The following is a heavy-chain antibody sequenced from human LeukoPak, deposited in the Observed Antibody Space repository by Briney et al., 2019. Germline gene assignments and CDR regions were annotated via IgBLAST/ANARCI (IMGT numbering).Heavy chain of an antibody. CDR2: IIPMFGVA. CDR3: ARDSPTNYYDAG. V-gene: IGHV1-69*10. Sequence: SVKVSCKTSGYTFTGYYIHWVRQAPGQGLEWMGGIIPMFGVANYAQKFQGRVTITADKSTSIAYMELSSLRSEDTAVYYCARDSPTNYYDAGWGQGTLVTVSS. D-gene: IGHD3-22*01. CDR1: GYTFTGYY. J-gene: IGHJ4*02.